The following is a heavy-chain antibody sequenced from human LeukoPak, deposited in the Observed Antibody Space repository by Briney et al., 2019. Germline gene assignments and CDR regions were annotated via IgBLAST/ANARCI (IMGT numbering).Heavy chain of an antibody. D-gene: IGHD6-13*01. CDR3: ARVARRGIAAAGTFDY. Sequence: SETLSLTCTVSGGSISSGGYYWSWIRQHPGKGLEWIGYIYYSGSTYYNPSLKSRVTISVDTSKNQFSLKLSSVTAADTAVYYCARVARRGIAAAGTFDYWGQGTLVTVSS. CDR2: IYYSGST. CDR1: GGSISSGGYY. V-gene: IGHV4-31*03. J-gene: IGHJ4*02.